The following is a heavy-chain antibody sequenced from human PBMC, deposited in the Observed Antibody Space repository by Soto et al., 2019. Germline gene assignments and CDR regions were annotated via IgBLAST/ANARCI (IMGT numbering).Heavy chain of an antibody. J-gene: IGHJ3*02. Sequence: QVQLVESGGGVVQPGRSLRLSCAASGFTFSSYAMHWVRQAPGKGLEWVAVISYDGSNKYYADSVKGRFTISRDNSKNTLYLQMNSLRAEDTAVYYCARERGLAVAGAFDIWGQGTMVTVSS. CDR2: ISYDGSNK. CDR1: GFTFSSYA. CDR3: ARERGLAVAGAFDI. V-gene: IGHV3-30-3*01. D-gene: IGHD6-19*01.